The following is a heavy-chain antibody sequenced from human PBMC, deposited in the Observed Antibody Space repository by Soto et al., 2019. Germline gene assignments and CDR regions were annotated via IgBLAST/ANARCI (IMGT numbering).Heavy chain of an antibody. CDR3: ARAKDSSGYFYYGMDV. J-gene: IGHJ6*02. Sequence: SETLSLTCTVSGGSISGSSYYWGWIRQPPGKGLEWIGSIYYSGSTYYNPSLKSRVTISVDTSKNQFSLKLSSVTAADTAVYYCARAKDSSGYFYYGMDVWGQGTTVTVSS. CDR2: IYYSGST. D-gene: IGHD3-22*01. CDR1: GGSISGSSYY. V-gene: IGHV4-39*07.